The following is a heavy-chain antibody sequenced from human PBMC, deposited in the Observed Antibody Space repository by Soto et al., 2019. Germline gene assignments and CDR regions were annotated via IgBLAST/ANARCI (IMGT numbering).Heavy chain of an antibody. CDR3: ARSAPGDIVIIPA. D-gene: IGHD2-2*01. CDR1: GGSISSSSYY. Sequence: SETLSLTCTVSGGSISSSSYYWGWIRQPPGKGLEWIGSIYYSGSTYYNPSLKSRVIISVDTSKNQFSLKLSSVTAADTAVYYCARSAPGDIVIIPAWGQGTLVTVSS. V-gene: IGHV4-39*01. CDR2: IYYSGST. J-gene: IGHJ5*02.